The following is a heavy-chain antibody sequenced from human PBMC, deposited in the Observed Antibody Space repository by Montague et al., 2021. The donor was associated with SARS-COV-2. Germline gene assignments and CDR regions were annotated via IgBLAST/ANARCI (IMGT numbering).Heavy chain of an antibody. D-gene: IGHD1-26*01. CDR2: ISNDGSNK. V-gene: IGHV3-30*04. CDR3: ARENGSFHDGGYFDY. Sequence: SLRLSCAASGFYFSYAMHWVRQAPGKGLEWVALISNDGSNKHYADSVKGRFTISRDNSKSTLYLQMNSLRTEDTAVYYCARENGSFHDGGYFDYWGQGSLVTVSS. CDR1: GFYFSYA. J-gene: IGHJ4*02.